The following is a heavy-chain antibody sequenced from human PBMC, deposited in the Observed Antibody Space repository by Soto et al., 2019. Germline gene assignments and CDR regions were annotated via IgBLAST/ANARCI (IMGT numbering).Heavy chain of an antibody. CDR1: GFSLSTSGVG. Sequence: QITLKESGPTLVKPTQTLTLTCTYSGFSLSTSGVGVGWIRPPPGKALEWLALIYWDDDKRYSPSLKSRLTITKDTSKKQVVLTLTNMDPVDTATYYCAHRRVGRSIYYFDYWGQGTLVTVSS. CDR2: IYWDDDK. J-gene: IGHJ4*02. V-gene: IGHV2-5*02. CDR3: AHRRVGRSIYYFDY. D-gene: IGHD1-26*01.